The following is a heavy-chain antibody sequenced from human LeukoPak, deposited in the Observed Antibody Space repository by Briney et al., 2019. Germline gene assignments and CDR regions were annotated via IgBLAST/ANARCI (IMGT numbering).Heavy chain of an antibody. CDR1: GGSISSTNYY. V-gene: IGHV4-39*07. CDR2: IYYSGST. CDR3: ARGRRWAAAAILY. Sequence: PSETLSLTCTVSGGSISSTNYYWGWIRQPPGKGLEWIGSIYYSGSTYYNPSLKSRVTISVDTSKNQFSLKLNSVTAADTAVYYCARGRRWAAAAILYWGQGTLVTVSS. J-gene: IGHJ4*02. D-gene: IGHD6-13*01.